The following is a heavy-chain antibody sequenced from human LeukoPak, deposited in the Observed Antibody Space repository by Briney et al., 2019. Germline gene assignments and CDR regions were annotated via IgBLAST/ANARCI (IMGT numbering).Heavy chain of an antibody. CDR2: INPNSGGT. Sequence: GASVKVSCKASGYTFTGYYMHWVRQAPGQGLEWMGWINPNSGGTNYAQKFQGRVTITADESTSTAYMELSSLRSEDTAVYYCARNPITMIVKAQPNDAFDIWGQGTMVTVSS. CDR3: ARNPITMIVKAQPNDAFDI. CDR1: GYTFTGYY. D-gene: IGHD3-22*01. J-gene: IGHJ3*02. V-gene: IGHV1-2*02.